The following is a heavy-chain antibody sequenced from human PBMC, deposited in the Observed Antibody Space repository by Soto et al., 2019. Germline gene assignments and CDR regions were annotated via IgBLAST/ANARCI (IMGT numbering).Heavy chain of an antibody. CDR3: AREINYDYIWGSYRYTEGFDY. Sequence: ASVKVSCKASGYTFTGYYMHWVRQAPGQGLEWMGWINPNSGGTNYAQKFQGWVTMTRDTSISTAYMELSRLRSDDTAVYYCAREINYDYIWGSYRYTEGFDYWGQGTLVTVSS. D-gene: IGHD3-16*02. J-gene: IGHJ4*02. CDR1: GYTFTGYY. CDR2: INPNSGGT. V-gene: IGHV1-2*04.